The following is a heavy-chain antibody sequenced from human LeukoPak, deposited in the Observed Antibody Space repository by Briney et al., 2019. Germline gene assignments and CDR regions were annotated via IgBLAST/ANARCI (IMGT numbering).Heavy chain of an antibody. J-gene: IGHJ4*02. CDR1: GFTFSSYA. CDR2: ISGSGDST. D-gene: IGHD2-15*01. CDR3: AKRLAATYCGGGSCYDYFDY. Sequence: GGSLRLSCAAAGFTFSSYAMSWVRQAPGKGLEWVSGISGSGDSTYYADSVKGRFTISRDNSKNTLYLQMNSLRAEDTAVYYFAKRLAATYCGGGSCYDYFDYWGQGTLVTASS. V-gene: IGHV3-23*01.